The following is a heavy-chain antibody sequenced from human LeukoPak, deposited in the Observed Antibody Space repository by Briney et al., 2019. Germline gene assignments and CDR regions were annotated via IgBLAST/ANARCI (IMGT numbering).Heavy chain of an antibody. CDR1: GFTFSNAW. J-gene: IGHJ5*02. V-gene: IGHV3-15*01. CDR3: KTQGTSNCGSPSCSCVDP. D-gene: IGHD2-2*01. CDR2: IKSETGGATT. Sequence: GGSLRLSCAASGFTFSNAWMTWVRQAPGKGLEWVGRIKSETGGATTHYAAPVKGRFTISRDDSKNTLYLQMNSLKTDDTAVYYCKTQGTSNCGSPSCSCVDPWGQGTLVTVSS.